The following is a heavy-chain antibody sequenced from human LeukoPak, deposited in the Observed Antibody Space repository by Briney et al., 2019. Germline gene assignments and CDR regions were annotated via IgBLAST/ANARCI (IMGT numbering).Heavy chain of an antibody. J-gene: IGHJ4*02. Sequence: SETLSLTCAVYGGSFSGYYWSWIRQPPGNWLEWIGEINHSGSTNYNPSLKSRVTISVDTSKNQFSLKLSSVTAADTAVYYCARGRHYYDSSGYYGVGASEFDYWGQGTPVTVSS. CDR1: GGSFSGYY. CDR2: INHSGST. CDR3: ARGRHYYDSSGYYGVGASEFDY. D-gene: IGHD3-22*01. V-gene: IGHV4-34*01.